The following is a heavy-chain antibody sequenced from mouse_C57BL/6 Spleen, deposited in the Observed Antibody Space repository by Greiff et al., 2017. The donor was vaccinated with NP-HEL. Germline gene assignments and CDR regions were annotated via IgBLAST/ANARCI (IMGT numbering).Heavy chain of an antibody. CDR2: IDPSDSYT. CDR3: ASPDGDSSGYGFAY. V-gene: IGHV1-50*01. D-gene: IGHD3-2*02. J-gene: IGHJ3*01. CDR1: GYTFTSYW. Sequence: VQLQQPGAELVKPGASVKLSCKASGYTFTSYWMQWVKQRPGQGLEWIGEIDPSDSYTNYNQKFKGKATLTVDTSSSTAYMQLSSLTSEDSAVYYCASPDGDSSGYGFAYWGQGTLVTVSA.